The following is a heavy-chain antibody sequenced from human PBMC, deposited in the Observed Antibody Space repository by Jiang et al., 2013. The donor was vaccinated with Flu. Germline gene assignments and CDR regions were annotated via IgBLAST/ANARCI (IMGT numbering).Heavy chain of an antibody. CDR3: ARSLRSHYYDSSGYRSAFDI. CDR2: IIPIVGIL. CDR1: SSYV. V-gene: IGHV1-69*04. Sequence: SSYVISWVRQAPGQGLEWMGRIIPIVGILNYAQKFQGRVTITADKSTSTAYMELSSLRSEDTAVYYCARSLRSHYYDSSGYRSAFDIWGQGTMVAVSS. D-gene: IGHD3-22*01. J-gene: IGHJ3*02.